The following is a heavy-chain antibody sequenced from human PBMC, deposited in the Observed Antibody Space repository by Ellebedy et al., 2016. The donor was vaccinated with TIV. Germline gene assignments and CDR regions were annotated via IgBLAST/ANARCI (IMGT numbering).Heavy chain of an antibody. D-gene: IGHD6-19*01. J-gene: IGHJ6*02. CDR2: IYYSGST. CDR1: GGSISSSSYY. CDR3: ARHPSGWLSSLYYYGMDV. Sequence: MPGGSLRLSCTVSGGSISSSSYYWGWIRQPPGKGLEWIGSIYYSGSTYYNPSLKSRVTISVDTSKNQFSLKLSSVTAADTAVYYCARHPSGWLSSLYYYGMDVWGQGTTVTVSS. V-gene: IGHV4-39*01.